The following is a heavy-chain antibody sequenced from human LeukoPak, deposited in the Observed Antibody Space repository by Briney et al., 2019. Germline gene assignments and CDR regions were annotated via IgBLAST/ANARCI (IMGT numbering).Heavy chain of an antibody. Sequence: GGSLRLSCAASGFTFDDYAMHWVRQAPGKGLEWVSGISWNSGSIGYADSVKGRFTISRDNAKNSLYLQMNSLRAEDTALYYCAKDKGRHPDYFGYWGQGTLVTVSS. J-gene: IGHJ4*02. CDR2: ISWNSGSI. CDR1: GFTFDDYA. V-gene: IGHV3-9*01. CDR3: AKDKGRHPDYFGY.